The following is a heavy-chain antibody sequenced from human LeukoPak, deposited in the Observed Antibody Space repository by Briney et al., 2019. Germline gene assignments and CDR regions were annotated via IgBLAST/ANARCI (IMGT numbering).Heavy chain of an antibody. CDR2: ISAYNGNT. CDR3: ARIRDGYNDAYDI. CDR1: GYTFTNYG. D-gene: IGHD5-24*01. J-gene: IGHJ3*02. V-gene: IGHV1-18*01. Sequence: ASVKVSCKASGYTFTNYGVSWVRQAPGQGLEWMGWISAYNGNTNYAQKLQGRVTMTTDTSTSTAYMELSSLRSEDTAIYYCARIRDGYNDAYDIWGQGTVVTVPS.